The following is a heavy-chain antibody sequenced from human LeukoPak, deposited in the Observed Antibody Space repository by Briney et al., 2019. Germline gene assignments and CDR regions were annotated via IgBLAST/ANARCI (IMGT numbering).Heavy chain of an antibody. CDR3: VREMLAASGLDY. J-gene: IGHJ4*02. Sequence: PGGSLRLSCVASGFTFSSYEMTWVRQAPGKGLEWLSHISSDGTSICSAASVKGRLTVSRDNAKNSLYLQMNNLRAEDTAIYYCVREMLAASGLDYWGQGILLTVS. CDR2: ISSDGTSI. V-gene: IGHV3-48*03. D-gene: IGHD6-13*01. CDR1: GFTFSSYE.